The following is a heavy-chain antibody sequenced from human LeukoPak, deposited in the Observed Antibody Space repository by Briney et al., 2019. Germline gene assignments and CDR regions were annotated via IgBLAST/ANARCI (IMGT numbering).Heavy chain of an antibody. Sequence: SETLSLTCAVYGGSFSGYYWSWICQPPGKGLGWIGEINHSGSTNYNPSLKSRVTISVDTSKNQFSLKLSSVTAADTAVYYCARGTKIQLWLNFDYWGQGTLVTVSS. J-gene: IGHJ4*02. D-gene: IGHD5-18*01. V-gene: IGHV4-34*01. CDR3: ARGTKIQLWLNFDY. CDR1: GGSFSGYY. CDR2: INHSGST.